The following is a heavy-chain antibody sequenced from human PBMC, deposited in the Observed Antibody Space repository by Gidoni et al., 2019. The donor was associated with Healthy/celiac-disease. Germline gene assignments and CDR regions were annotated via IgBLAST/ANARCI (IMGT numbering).Heavy chain of an antibody. CDR2: ISYDGSNK. Sequence: QVQLLVSGGGVVQPGRSLRLPCAASGFTVSSYAIPWVRQGPGKGLGCVAVISYDGSNKSYADSVKGRFTISRDNSKNTLYLQMNSLRAEDTAVYYCARVGATYYDFWSGYSGPRDGETNYFDYWGQGTLVTVSS. CDR3: ARVGATYYDFWSGYSGPRDGETNYFDY. D-gene: IGHD3-3*01. J-gene: IGHJ4*02. V-gene: IGHV3-30*01. CDR1: GFTVSSYA.